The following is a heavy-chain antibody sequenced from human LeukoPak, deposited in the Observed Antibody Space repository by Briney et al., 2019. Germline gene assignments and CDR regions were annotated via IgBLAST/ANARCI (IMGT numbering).Heavy chain of an antibody. Sequence: GGSLRPSCAASGFTFSDYYMSWIRQAPGKGLEWVSYISSSGSTIYYADSVKGRFTISRDNAKNSLYLQMNSLRAEDTAVYYCARDTYSSSSTIDYWGQGTLVTVSS. J-gene: IGHJ4*02. D-gene: IGHD6-6*01. CDR1: GFTFSDYY. CDR3: ARDTYSSSSTIDY. V-gene: IGHV3-11*04. CDR2: ISSSGSTI.